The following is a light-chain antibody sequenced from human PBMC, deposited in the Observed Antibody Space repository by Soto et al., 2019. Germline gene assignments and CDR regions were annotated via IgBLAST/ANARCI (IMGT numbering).Light chain of an antibody. Sequence: EIVLTQSPGTLSLSPGERATLSCRASQSVGTYLAWYQQKPGQAPRLLIYGASSRATGIPDRFCGSGSGTDFTLTISRLEPEDFAVYYCQQYVSTPLTFGGGTKVEIK. V-gene: IGKV3-20*01. J-gene: IGKJ4*01. CDR2: GAS. CDR3: QQYVSTPLT. CDR1: QSVGTY.